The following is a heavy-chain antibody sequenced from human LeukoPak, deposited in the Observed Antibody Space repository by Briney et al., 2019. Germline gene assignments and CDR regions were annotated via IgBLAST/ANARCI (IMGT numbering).Heavy chain of an antibody. J-gene: IGHJ3*02. CDR2: IYYSGST. CDR1: GGSISSYY. Sequence: SETLSLTCTASGGSISSYYWSWIRQPPGKGLEWIGYIYYSGSTNYNPSLKSRVTISVDTSKNQFSLKLSSVTAADTAVYYCARGYYYDSSGYYPAFDIWGQGTMVTVSS. V-gene: IGHV4-59*01. CDR3: ARGYYYDSSGYYPAFDI. D-gene: IGHD3-22*01.